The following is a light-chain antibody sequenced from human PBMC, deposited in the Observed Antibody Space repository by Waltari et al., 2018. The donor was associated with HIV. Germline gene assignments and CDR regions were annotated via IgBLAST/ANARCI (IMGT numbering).Light chain of an antibody. CDR2: DAS. J-gene: IGKJ4*01. CDR3: QQRSDWPRST. Sequence: EIVLTQSPATMSLSPGERATLSCRASQSVSTYLAWYQQRPGQAPRLLIYDASSRATGIPARFSGSGSGTDFTLTISRLEPADFAVYYCQQRSDWPRSTFGGGTKVEIK. V-gene: IGKV3-11*01. CDR1: QSVSTY.